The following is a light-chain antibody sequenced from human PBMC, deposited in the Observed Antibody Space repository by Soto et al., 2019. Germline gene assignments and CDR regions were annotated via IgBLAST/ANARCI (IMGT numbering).Light chain of an antibody. CDR3: CSYAGSSTYV. CDR2: EVS. V-gene: IGLV2-23*02. J-gene: IGLJ1*01. CDR1: SSDVGSYNL. Sequence: QSVLTQPASVSGSPGQSITISCTGTSSDVGSYNLVSWYQQHPGKAHKLMIYEVSKRPSGVSNRFSGSKYGNTASLTISGLQAEDEADYYCCSYAGSSTYVFGTGTKVTVL.